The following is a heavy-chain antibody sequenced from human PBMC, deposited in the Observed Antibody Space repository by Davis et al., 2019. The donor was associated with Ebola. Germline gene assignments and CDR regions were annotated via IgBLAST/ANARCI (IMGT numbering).Heavy chain of an antibody. V-gene: IGHV3-48*03. CDR2: ISSSGSTI. CDR3: AKDKAWDGIAALLDY. D-gene: IGHD6-6*01. CDR1: GFTFSSYE. J-gene: IGHJ4*02. Sequence: GESLKISCAASGFTFSSYEMNWVRQAPGKGLEWVSYISSSGSTIYYADSVKGRFTISRDNSKNTLYLQMNSLRAEDTAVYYCAKDKAWDGIAALLDYWGQGTLVTVSS.